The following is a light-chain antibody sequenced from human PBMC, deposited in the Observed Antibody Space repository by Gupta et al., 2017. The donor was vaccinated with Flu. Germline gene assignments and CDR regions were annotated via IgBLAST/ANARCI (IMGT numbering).Light chain of an antibody. CDR2: KDS. CDR3: LSADSSGTWV. CDR1: ALPKKY. V-gene: IGLV3-16*01. Sequence: SYELTQPPSVSASLGQMARITCSGEALPKKYAYWYQQKPGQFPVLVIYKDSERPSGIPERFSGSSSGTIVTLTISGVQAEDEADYYCLSADSSGTWVFGGGTKLTVL. J-gene: IGLJ3*02.